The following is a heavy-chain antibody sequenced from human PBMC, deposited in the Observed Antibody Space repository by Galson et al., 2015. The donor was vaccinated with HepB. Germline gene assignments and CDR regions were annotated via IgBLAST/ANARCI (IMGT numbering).Heavy chain of an antibody. CDR1: GYTFTNFA. D-gene: IGHD3-3*01. Sequence: SVKVSCKASGYTFTNFAIHWVRQAPGQRFEWMGWINGGNHNTRYSQRFQDRVTLTSDTSTSMVFLELSSLRSEDTALYYCARLDDSGYYWDYWGQGTRVTVSS. CDR3: ARLDDSGYYWDY. J-gene: IGHJ4*02. CDR2: INGGNHNT. V-gene: IGHV1-3*01.